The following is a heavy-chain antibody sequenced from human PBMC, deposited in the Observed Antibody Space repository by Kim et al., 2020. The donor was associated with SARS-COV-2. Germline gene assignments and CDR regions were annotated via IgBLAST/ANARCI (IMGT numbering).Heavy chain of an antibody. Sequence: GGSLRLSCAASGFTFGDYAMHWVRQAPGKGLEWVSGISWNSGSIGYADSVKGRFTISRDNAKNSLYLQMNSLRAEDTALYYCAKDIRAAGLGAVDYWGQGTLVTVSS. V-gene: IGHV3-9*01. CDR2: ISWNSGSI. D-gene: IGHD6-13*01. J-gene: IGHJ4*02. CDR3: AKDIRAAGLGAVDY. CDR1: GFTFGDYA.